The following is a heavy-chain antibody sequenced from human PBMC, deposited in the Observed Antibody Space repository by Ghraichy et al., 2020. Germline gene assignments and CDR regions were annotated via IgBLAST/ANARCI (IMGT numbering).Heavy chain of an antibody. CDR1: GGSISSGGYS. V-gene: IGHV4-30-2*01. CDR3: AREGHSSGSDY. Sequence: SQTLSLTCAVSGGSISSGGYSWSWIRQPPGKGLEWIGYIYHSGSTYYNPSLKSRVTISVDRSKNQFSLKLSSVTAADTAVYYCAREGHSSGSDYWGQGTLVTVSS. CDR2: IYHSGST. D-gene: IGHD3-22*01. J-gene: IGHJ4*02.